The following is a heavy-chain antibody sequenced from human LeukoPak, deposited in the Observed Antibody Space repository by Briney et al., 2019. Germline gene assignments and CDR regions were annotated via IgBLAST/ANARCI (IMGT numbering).Heavy chain of an antibody. D-gene: IGHD2-15*01. CDR1: GYSISSGYN. CDR3: ARVGGCSGSRCYAFDY. J-gene: IGHJ4*02. V-gene: IGHV4-38-2*01. Sequence: SETLSLTCVVSGYSISSGYNWGWIRQPPGKGLEWIGSIHHSGGTYYVPSFKSRVTMSVDTSKNQFSLKVTSVTAADTAGYYCARVGGCSGSRCYAFDYWCQGTLVTVPS. CDR2: IHHSGGT.